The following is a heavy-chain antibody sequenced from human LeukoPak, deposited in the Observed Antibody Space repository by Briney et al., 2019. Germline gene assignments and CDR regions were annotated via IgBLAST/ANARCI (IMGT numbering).Heavy chain of an antibody. CDR1: GDSVSSNSVA. D-gene: IGHD2-8*01. CDR3: ARGRVTAFDI. J-gene: IGHJ3*02. V-gene: IGHV6-1*01. CDR2: TYYGSKWYI. Sequence: SQTLSLTCANSGDSVSSNSVAWNWIRQSPSRGPEWLGRTYYGSKWYIDYADSVKSRITISPDTSKNQFSLQLNSMTPEDTAIYYCARGRVTAFDIWGQGTMVTVSS.